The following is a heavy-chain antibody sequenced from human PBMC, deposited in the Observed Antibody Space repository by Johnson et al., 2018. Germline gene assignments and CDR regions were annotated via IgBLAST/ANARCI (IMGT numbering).Heavy chain of an antibody. D-gene: IGHD3-22*01. Sequence: VQLVESGGGLLQPGGSLRLSCAASGFTFSSYSMNWVRQAPGKGLEWVSYISSSTTTKYYADSVKGRFTISRDNAQNSLYLQMNSLRDEDTAVYYCADYYDGTFQHWGQGTLVTVSS. CDR2: ISSSTTTK. CDR1: GFTFSSYS. J-gene: IGHJ1*01. CDR3: ADYYDGTFQH. V-gene: IGHV3-48*02.